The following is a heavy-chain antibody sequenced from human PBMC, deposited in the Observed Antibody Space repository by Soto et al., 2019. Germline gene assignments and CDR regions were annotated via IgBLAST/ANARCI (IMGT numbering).Heavy chain of an antibody. CDR1: GFTFSDYY. J-gene: IGHJ4*02. Sequence: QVQLVESGGGLVKPGVSLRLSCAASGFTFSDYYMSWIRQAPGKGLEWVSNIRSSGTTTYYADSVKGRFSISRDNAKNSLFLQMNSLRAVDTAIYYCARDRRGNFDFWGQGTLVTVSS. CDR2: IRSSGTTT. CDR3: ARDRRGNFDF. V-gene: IGHV3-11*01.